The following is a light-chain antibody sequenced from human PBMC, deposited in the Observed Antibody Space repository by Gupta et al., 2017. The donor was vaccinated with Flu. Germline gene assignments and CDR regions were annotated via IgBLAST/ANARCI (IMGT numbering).Light chain of an antibody. V-gene: IGLV2-14*01. CDR1: SSDVGGYKY. CDR3: LSYTGTGTHV. Sequence: QSALTQPASVSGSPGQSITIFCTGTSSDVGGYKYVSWYQQHPGKVPKLIIYEVSHRPSGISNRFSGSKSGNTASLTISGLRPDDEAHYYCLSYTGTGTHVFGAGTKVTVL. CDR2: EVS. J-gene: IGLJ1*01.